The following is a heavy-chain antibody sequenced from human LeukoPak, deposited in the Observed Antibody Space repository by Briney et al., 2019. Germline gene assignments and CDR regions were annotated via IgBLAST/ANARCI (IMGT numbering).Heavy chain of an antibody. Sequence: GESLKISCKGFGYSFSTYWIGWVRQMPGKGLEWMGIIYPGDSDTRYSQSFQGQVTISVDKSSTTAYLQWSSLKASDTATYYCARRATAVGGPLDLWGQGTLVTVSS. CDR3: ARRATAVGGPLDL. J-gene: IGHJ5*02. CDR2: IYPGDSDT. D-gene: IGHD2-15*01. CDR1: GYSFSTYW. V-gene: IGHV5-51*01.